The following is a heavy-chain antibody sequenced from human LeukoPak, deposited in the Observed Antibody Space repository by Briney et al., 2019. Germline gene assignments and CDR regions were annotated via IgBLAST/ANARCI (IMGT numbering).Heavy chain of an antibody. D-gene: IGHD6-13*01. Sequence: PGGSLRLSCAASEFSVGSNYMTWVRQAPGKGLEWVSLIYSGGSTYYADSVKGRFTISRDNSKNTVYLQMNSVTVEDTAVYYCAKDIRRSEGSSWYWDEYFQHWGQGTLVTVSS. CDR3: AKDIRRSEGSSWYWDEYFQH. CDR1: EFSVGSNY. J-gene: IGHJ1*01. CDR2: IYSGGST. V-gene: IGHV3-53*01.